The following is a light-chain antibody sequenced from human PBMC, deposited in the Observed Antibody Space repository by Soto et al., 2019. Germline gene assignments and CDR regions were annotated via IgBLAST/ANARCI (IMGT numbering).Light chain of an antibody. CDR2: AAS. CDR1: QSISSY. J-gene: IGKJ4*02. CDR3: QHSYSTPRLT. V-gene: IGKV1-39*01. Sequence: GDRVTITCRASQSISSYVNWYQQKPGKAPKLLISAASSLQSGVPSRFSGSGSGTDFTLTISSLQPEDCATYYCQHSYSTPRLTFGGGTKVEIK.